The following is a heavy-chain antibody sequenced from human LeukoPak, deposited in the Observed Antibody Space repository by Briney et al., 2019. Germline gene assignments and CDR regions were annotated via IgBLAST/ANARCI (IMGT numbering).Heavy chain of an antibody. CDR2: MXPNSGDT. Sequence: ASVKVSCKASGYTFTTYDINWVRQATGRGLEWMGWMXPNSGDTGNXXXXXXXVTLTRNTSISTAYMELSSLRSEDTAVYYCAXXXXXXXXXXXHAFDIWGQGTXXTVSS. CDR3: AXXXXXXXXXXXHAFDI. V-gene: IGHV1-8*01. J-gene: IGHJ3*02. CDR1: GYTFTTYD.